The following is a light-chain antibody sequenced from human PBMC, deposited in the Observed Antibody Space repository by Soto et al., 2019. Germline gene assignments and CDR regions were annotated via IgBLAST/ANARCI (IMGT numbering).Light chain of an antibody. CDR2: DAS. V-gene: IGKV1-5*01. CDR1: QSISSW. Sequence: DIQMTQSPSTLSASVGDRVTITCRASQSISSWLAWYQQKPGKAPKLLIYDASNLESGVPSRFGGSGSGTEFTLTISSLQPDDFATYYCQQYNSYSPWTFGQGTKVDIK. CDR3: QQYNSYSPWT. J-gene: IGKJ1*01.